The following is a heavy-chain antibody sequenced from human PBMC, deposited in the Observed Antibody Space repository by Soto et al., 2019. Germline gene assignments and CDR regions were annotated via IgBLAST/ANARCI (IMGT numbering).Heavy chain of an antibody. V-gene: IGHV1-8*01. Sequence: ASVKASCKASGYTLTSYAINWVRQDKGQGLEWMGWMNANSGNTNYAQKFQGRVTMTRDTSTSTADMELSSLRSEDTAVYYCARGLNGYLHYFDYWGQGTLVTVSS. D-gene: IGHD5-18*01. CDR2: MNANSGNT. J-gene: IGHJ4*02. CDR1: GYTLTSYA. CDR3: ARGLNGYLHYFDY.